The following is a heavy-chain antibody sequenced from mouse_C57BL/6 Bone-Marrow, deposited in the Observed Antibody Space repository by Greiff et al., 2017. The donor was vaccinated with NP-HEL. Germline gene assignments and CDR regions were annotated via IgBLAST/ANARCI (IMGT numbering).Heavy chain of an antibody. V-gene: IGHV1-81*01. CDR2: IYPRSGTT. J-gene: IGHJ4*01. CDR3: ARNYDYLYYYAMDY. D-gene: IGHD2-4*01. CDR1: GYTFTSYG. Sequence: VQLQQSGAELARPGASVKLSCKASGYTFTSYGISWVKQRTGQGLEWIGEIYPRSGTTYYNEKFKGKATLTADKSSSTAYMELRSLTSEDSAVYFCARNYDYLYYYAMDYWGQGTSVTVSS.